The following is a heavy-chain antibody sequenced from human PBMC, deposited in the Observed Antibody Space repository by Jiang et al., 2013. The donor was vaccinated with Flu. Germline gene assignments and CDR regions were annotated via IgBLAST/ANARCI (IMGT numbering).Heavy chain of an antibody. V-gene: IGHV3-74*01. CDR2: INSDGSST. D-gene: IGHD2-2*01. Sequence: LVWVSCINSDGSSTSYADSVKGRFTISRDNAKNTLYLQMNSLRAEDTAVYYCAREHATHAFDIWGQGTMVTVSS. CDR3: AREHATHAFDI. J-gene: IGHJ3*02.